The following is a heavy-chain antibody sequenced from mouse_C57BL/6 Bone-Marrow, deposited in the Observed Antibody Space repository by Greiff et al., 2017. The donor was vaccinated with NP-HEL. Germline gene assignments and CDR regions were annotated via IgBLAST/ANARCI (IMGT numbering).Heavy chain of an antibody. CDR2: IWGGGST. V-gene: IGHV2-9*01. CDR1: GFSLTSYG. J-gene: IGHJ1*03. Sequence: VKVIESGPGLVAPSQSLSITCTVSGFSLTSYGVDWVRQPPGKGLEWLGVIWGGGSTNYNSALMSRLSISKDNSKSQVFLKMNSLQTDDTAMYYCAKHRYGNYVGWYFDVWGTGTTVTVSS. D-gene: IGHD2-1*01. CDR3: AKHRYGNYVGWYFDV.